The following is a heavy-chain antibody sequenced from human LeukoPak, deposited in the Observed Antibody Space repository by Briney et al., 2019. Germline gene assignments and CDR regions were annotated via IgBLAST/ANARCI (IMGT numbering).Heavy chain of an antibody. D-gene: IGHD3-10*01. CDR2: MNPNSGNT. CDR3: ARGLGHYYGSGSYRPPGGY. V-gene: IGHV1-8*01. Sequence: ASVKVSCKASGYTFTSYDINWVRQATGQGLEWMGWMNPNSGNTGYAQKFQGRVTMTRNTSISTAYMELSSLRSEDTAVYYCARGLGHYYGSGSYRPPGGYWGQGTLVTVSS. CDR1: GYTFTSYD. J-gene: IGHJ4*02.